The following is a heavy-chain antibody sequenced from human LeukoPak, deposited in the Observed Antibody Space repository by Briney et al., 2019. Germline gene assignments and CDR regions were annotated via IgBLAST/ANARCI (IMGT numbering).Heavy chain of an antibody. Sequence: PGGSLRLSCVASGFTFSISSMSWVRQAPGKGLEWVSYISSSSSSIYDADSVRGRFTISRDNAKNSLYLQMNSLRAEDTAVYYRAGSILTGYPNFDYWGQGTLVTVSS. V-gene: IGHV3-48*04. J-gene: IGHJ4*02. CDR1: GFTFSISS. D-gene: IGHD3-9*01. CDR3: AGSILTGYPNFDY. CDR2: ISSSSSSI.